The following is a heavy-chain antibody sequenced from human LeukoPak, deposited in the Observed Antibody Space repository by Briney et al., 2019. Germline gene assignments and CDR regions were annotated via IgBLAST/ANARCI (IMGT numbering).Heavy chain of an antibody. CDR1: GFTFYNAW. Sequence: GGSLRLSCAAAGFTFYNAWMTWVRQAPGKGLEWVGRIKSKTDGGTADCVAPVKGRFTISRDDSKNTLYLQMDNLKTEDTAVYYCTTFARDFWGQGTLVTVSS. J-gene: IGHJ4*02. CDR3: TTFARDF. CDR2: IKSKTDGGTA. V-gene: IGHV3-15*01.